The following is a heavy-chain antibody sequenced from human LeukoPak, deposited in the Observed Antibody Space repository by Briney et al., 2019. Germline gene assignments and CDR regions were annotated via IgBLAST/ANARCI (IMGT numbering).Heavy chain of an antibody. Sequence: TGGSLRLSCAASGFTFSTYWMNWFRQTPGKGLEWVAKIKADGGEKDHVASVKGRFTISRDNAKNSLYLQMNSLRAEDTAVYFCAKGRGWLQFFDYWGQGTLVTVSS. V-gene: IGHV3-7*03. CDR3: AKGRGWLQFFDY. CDR2: IKADGGEK. J-gene: IGHJ4*02. CDR1: GFTFSTYW. D-gene: IGHD5-24*01.